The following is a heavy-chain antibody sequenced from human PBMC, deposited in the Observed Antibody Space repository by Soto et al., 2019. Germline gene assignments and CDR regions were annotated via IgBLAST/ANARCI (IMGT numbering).Heavy chain of an antibody. J-gene: IGHJ4*02. CDR2: IIPIFGTA. D-gene: IGHD5-12*01. CDR3: ASRYSGYDFGFDY. V-gene: IGHV1-69*13. Sequence: SVKVSCKASGGTFSSYAISWVRQAPGQGLEWMGGIIPIFGTANYAQKFQGRVTITADESTSTAYMELSSLRSEDTAVYYCASRYSGYDFGFDYWGQGTLVTVSS. CDR1: GGTFSSYA.